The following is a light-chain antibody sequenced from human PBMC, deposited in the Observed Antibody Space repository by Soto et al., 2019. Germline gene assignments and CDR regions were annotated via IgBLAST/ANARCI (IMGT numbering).Light chain of an antibody. CDR2: AAS. V-gene: IGKV3-15*01. CDR3: QQYGSSSST. Sequence: EVVMTQSPATLSVSPGERATLSCRASQSVSINLAWYQQKPGQASRLLIYAASTRAACFPARFSGSGSGTEFTLTISRLEPEYFAVYYCQQYGSSSSTFGQGTRLEIK. CDR1: QSVSIN. J-gene: IGKJ5*01.